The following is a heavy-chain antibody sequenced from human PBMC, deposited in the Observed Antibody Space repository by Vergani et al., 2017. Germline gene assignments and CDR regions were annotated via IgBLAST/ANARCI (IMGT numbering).Heavy chain of an antibody. Sequence: QVQLVQSGDEVKKPGASVKVSCKASGYTFTGYYMHWVRQAPGQGLEWMGWINPNSGGTNYAQEFQGRVTMTRDTSISTAYMELSRLRSDDTAVYYCARGQWLPTLSFDYWGQGTLVTVSS. V-gene: IGHV1-2*02. CDR1: GYTFTGYY. CDR3: ARGQWLPTLSFDY. D-gene: IGHD6-19*01. CDR2: INPNSGGT. J-gene: IGHJ4*02.